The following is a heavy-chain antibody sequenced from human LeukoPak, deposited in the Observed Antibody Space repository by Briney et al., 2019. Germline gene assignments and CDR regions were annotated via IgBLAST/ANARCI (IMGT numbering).Heavy chain of an antibody. CDR3: AKMVKAVHFDY. J-gene: IGHJ4*02. CDR2: ISGSGGST. D-gene: IGHD5-18*01. CDR1: GFTFSSYA. V-gene: IGHV3-23*01. Sequence: GGSLRLSCAASGFTFSSYAMSWVRQAPGKGLEWVSTISGSGGSTYYAASVKGRFTISRDSSKNTLYLQMNSLRAEDTAVYYRAKMVKAVHFDYWGQGTLVTVSS.